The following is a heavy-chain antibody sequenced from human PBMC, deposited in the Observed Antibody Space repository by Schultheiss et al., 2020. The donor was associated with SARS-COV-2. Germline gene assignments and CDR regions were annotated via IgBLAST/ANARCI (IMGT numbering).Heavy chain of an antibody. CDR2: ISYDGSNK. CDR1: GFTFSSYA. V-gene: IGHV3-30*01. Sequence: GGSLRLSCAASGFTFSSYAMHWVRQAPGKGLEWVAVISYDGSNKYYADSVKGRFTISRDNSKNTLYLQMNSLRAEDTAVYYCAKDSAGTTRYAGEGGDYYYYMDVWGKGTTVTVSS. J-gene: IGHJ6*03. D-gene: IGHD1-7*01. CDR3: AKDSAGTTRYAGEGGDYYYYMDV.